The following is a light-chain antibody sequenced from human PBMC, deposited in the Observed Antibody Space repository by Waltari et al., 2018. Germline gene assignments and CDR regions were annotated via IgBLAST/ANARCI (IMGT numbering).Light chain of an antibody. CDR2: RNK. CDR3: ATWDDSLNAAV. J-gene: IGLJ7*01. CDR1: SSHIGSNP. Sequence: QSVLTQPPSASGTPGLRVPTSCSGRSSHIGSNPVNWYQPPPGTAPKLLIDRNKKRPSGVPDRFSGSKSGTSASLAISGLQSEDEADYYCATWDDSLNAAVFGGGTQLSVL. V-gene: IGLV1-44*01.